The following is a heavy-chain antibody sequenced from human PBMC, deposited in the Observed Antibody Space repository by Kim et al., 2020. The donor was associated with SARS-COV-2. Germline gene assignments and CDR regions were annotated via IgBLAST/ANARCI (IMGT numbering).Heavy chain of an antibody. CDR1: GMSFSDQY. D-gene: IGHD5-12*01. J-gene: IGHJ3*02. Sequence: GGSLRLSCGASGMSFSDQYMDWVRQGPGKGLQWVGRIANKRNAYTTEYAASVQGRFTISRDDSKNLLYLQMNTLKTEDTALYFCSRGYIGGPLYAFDIWGQGTMVTVSS. V-gene: IGHV3-72*01. CDR2: IANKRNAYTT. CDR3: SRGYIGGPLYAFDI.